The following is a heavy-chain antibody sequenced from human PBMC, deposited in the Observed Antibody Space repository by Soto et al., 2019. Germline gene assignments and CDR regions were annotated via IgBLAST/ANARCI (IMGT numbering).Heavy chain of an antibody. D-gene: IGHD3-22*01. CDR1: GYTFTSNA. CDR3: ARDGIMIVASSLDY. V-gene: IGHV1-3*04. Sequence: QVQLVQSGAEVKKPGASVKVSCKASGYTFTSNAIHWVRQAPGQRLEWMGWITTGNGNRKYSQKFQGRVTMTRDTAASTADMELSSLRSEDTAVYYCARDGIMIVASSLDYWGQGTLVTVSS. J-gene: IGHJ4*02. CDR2: ITTGNGNR.